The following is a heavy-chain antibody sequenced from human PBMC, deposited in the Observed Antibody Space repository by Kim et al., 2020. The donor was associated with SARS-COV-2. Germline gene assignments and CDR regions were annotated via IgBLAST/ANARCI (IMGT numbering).Heavy chain of an antibody. J-gene: IGHJ4*02. V-gene: IGHV3-23*01. Sequence: AASGKGRFTIPRDNSKNTLYLKRNSRRAEDTAVYYCAKAPDTAMASAIDYWGQGTLVTVSS. D-gene: IGHD5-18*01. CDR3: AKAPDTAMASAIDY.